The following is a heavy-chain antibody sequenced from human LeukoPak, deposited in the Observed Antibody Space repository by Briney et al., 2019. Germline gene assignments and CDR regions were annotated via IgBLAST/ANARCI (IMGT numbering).Heavy chain of an antibody. D-gene: IGHD6-13*01. J-gene: IGHJ3*02. CDR3: AKEGDSSSWFGTFDI. CDR2: ISGSGGST. CDR1: GFTFSSYG. V-gene: IGHV3-23*01. Sequence: GGTLRLSCAASGFTFSSYGMSWVRQAPGKGLEWVSAISGSGGSTYYADSVKGRFTISRDNSKNTLYLQMNSLRAEDTAVYYCAKEGDSSSWFGTFDIWGQGTMVTVSS.